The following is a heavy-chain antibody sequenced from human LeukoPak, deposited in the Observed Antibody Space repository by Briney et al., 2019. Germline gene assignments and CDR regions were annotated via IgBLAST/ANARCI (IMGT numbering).Heavy chain of an antibody. Sequence: GGSLRLSCAASGFTFSNAWMTWVRQAPGKGLEWVGRIKSKTDGGTRDYAAPVKGRFTISRDDSKNTLYMQMNTLKTEGTAVYYCSTDCGYGSGTDYWGQGTLVTVSS. CDR3: STDCGYGSGTDY. J-gene: IGHJ4*02. CDR1: GFTFSNAW. V-gene: IGHV3-15*01. CDR2: IKSKTDGGTR. D-gene: IGHD3-10*01.